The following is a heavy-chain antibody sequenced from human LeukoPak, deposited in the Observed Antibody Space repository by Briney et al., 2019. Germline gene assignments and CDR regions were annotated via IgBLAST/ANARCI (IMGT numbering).Heavy chain of an antibody. D-gene: IGHD1-7*01. V-gene: IGHV3-21*01. CDR3: TRPRTGTTDY. Sequence: TPGGSLRLSCAASGFTFSSYSMNWVRPAPGKGLEWVSYISSSGSSIYYADSVKGRFTMSRDNAKNSLYLQMNSLSAEDTAVYYCTRPRTGTTDYWGQGTLVTVSS. CDR1: GFTFSSYS. CDR2: ISSSGSSI. J-gene: IGHJ4*02.